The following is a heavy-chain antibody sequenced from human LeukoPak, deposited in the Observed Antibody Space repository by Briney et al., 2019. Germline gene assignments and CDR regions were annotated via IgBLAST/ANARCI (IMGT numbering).Heavy chain of an antibody. J-gene: IGHJ6*03. CDR1: GFTFSRYG. D-gene: IGHD3-10*01. V-gene: IGHV3-23*01. CDR2: ISGSGGNT. CDR3: ARDLGTMVRGVMDV. Sequence: PGGSLRLSCAASGFTFSRYGMSWVRQAPGKGLEWVSGISGSGGNTYYADSVKGRFTISRDNSKNTLYLQMNSLRAEDTAVYYCARDLGTMVRGVMDVWGKGTTVTVSS.